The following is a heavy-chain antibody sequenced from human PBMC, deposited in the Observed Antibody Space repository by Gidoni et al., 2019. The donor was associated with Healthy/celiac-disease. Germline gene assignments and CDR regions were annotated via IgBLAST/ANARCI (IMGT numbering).Heavy chain of an antibody. CDR3: ARTFNDYPDGAFYGMDV. Sequence: QVQLVQSGAEVKKPGASVKVSCKASGYTFTSYGISWVRQAPGQGLEWMGWISAYNGNTNYAQKLQGRVTMTTDTSTSTAYMELRSLRSDDTAVYYCARTFNDYPDGAFYGMDVWGQGTTVTVSS. D-gene: IGHD3-16*01. CDR1: GYTFTSYG. CDR2: ISAYNGNT. J-gene: IGHJ6*02. V-gene: IGHV1-18*01.